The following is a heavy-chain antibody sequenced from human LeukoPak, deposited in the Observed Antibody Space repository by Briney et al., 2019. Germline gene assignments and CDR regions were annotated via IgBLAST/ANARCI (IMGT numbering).Heavy chain of an antibody. CDR2: ISGSGGST. J-gene: IGHJ4*02. Sequence: GGSLRLSCAASGFTFSSYAMSWFRQAPGKGLQWVSGISGSGGSTYYADSVKGRFTISRDNSKNTLNLQMNSLRAEDTAVYYCAKEEDSSGYYYDYWGQGTLVTVSS. D-gene: IGHD3-22*01. CDR1: GFTFSSYA. V-gene: IGHV3-23*01. CDR3: AKEEDSSGYYYDY.